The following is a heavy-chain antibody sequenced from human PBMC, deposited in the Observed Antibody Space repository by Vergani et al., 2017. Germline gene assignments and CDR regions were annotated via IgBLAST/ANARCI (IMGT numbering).Heavy chain of an antibody. J-gene: IGHJ6*02. CDR2: IYHSGST. CDR3: ARLRLEDSGYDFGGMDV. D-gene: IGHD5-12*01. V-gene: IGHV4-38-2*01. Sequence: QVQLEESGPGLVKPSETLSLTCAVSGYSISSGYYWGWIRQPPGKGLEWIGSIYHSGSTYYNPYLKSRVTISVDTSKNQFSLKLSSVTAADTAVYYCARLRLEDSGYDFGGMDVWGQXP. CDR1: GYSISSGYY.